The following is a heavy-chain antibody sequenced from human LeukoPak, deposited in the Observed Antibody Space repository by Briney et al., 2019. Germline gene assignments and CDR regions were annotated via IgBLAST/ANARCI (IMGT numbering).Heavy chain of an antibody. J-gene: IGHJ6*03. Sequence: PGGSLRLSCAASGFTLTRNHMNWVRQGPGKGLEWVSAISGSGGSTYYADSVKGRFTISRDNSKNTLYLQMNSLRAEDTAVYYCANPAPYYYDSTVDEDYYYMDVWGKGTTVTVSS. V-gene: IGHV3-23*01. D-gene: IGHD3-22*01. CDR3: ANPAPYYYDSTVDEDYYYMDV. CDR2: ISGSGGST. CDR1: GFTLTRNH.